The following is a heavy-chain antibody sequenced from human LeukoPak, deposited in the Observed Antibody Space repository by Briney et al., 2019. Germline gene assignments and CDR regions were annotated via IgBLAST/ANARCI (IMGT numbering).Heavy chain of an antibody. Sequence: SGGSLRLSCAVSGFTVSSHYITWVRQAPGKGLEWVSLIYSGGAIYYADSVRGRFTLSRDNSKNTVYLQINSLRVEDTAMYYCANVGALNIWGQGTMVTVSS. CDR3: ANVGALNI. J-gene: IGHJ3*02. CDR1: GFTVSSHY. CDR2: IYSGGAI. V-gene: IGHV3-66*01.